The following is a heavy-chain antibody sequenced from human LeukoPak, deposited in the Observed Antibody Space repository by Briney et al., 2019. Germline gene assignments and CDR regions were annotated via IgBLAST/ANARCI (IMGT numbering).Heavy chain of an antibody. D-gene: IGHD3-3*01. J-gene: IGHJ4*02. Sequence: ASVKVSCKVSGYTLTELSMHWVRQAPGKGLEWMGGFDPEDGETIYAQKFQGRVTMTEDTTTDTAYMELSSLRSEDTAVYYCASSQRGSWSPSDYWGQGTLVTVSS. V-gene: IGHV1-24*01. CDR3: ASSQRGSWSPSDY. CDR1: GYTLTELS. CDR2: FDPEDGET.